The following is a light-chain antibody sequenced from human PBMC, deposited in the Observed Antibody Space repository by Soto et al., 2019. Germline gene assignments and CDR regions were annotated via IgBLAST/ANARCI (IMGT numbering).Light chain of an antibody. Sequence: EIVMTQSPVTLSVSPGERATLSCRASQSVSSNLAWYQQKPDQAPSLLIYGASTRATGIPARFSGRGSGTEFTLTITSLQSEDFAIYYCQQYNDWLWTFGQGTKVDIK. CDR3: QQYNDWLWT. CDR1: QSVSSN. J-gene: IGKJ1*01. V-gene: IGKV3-15*01. CDR2: GAS.